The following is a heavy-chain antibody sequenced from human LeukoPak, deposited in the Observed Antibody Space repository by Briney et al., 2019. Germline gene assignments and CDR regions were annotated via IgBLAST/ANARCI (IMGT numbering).Heavy chain of an antibody. V-gene: IGHV3-7*01. D-gene: IGHD2-15*01. CDR1: GIIVSRYW. Sequence: GGSLRLSCAASGIIVSRYWMTWVRQAPGKGLEWVAGIKEDGSEKHYVDSLKGRFTISRDNAENSLYLQMNSLRAEDTAIYYCARDLGVCSGGTCYPVYDYWGQGIPVTVSS. CDR2: IKEDGSEK. CDR3: ARDLGVCSGGTCYPVYDY. J-gene: IGHJ4*02.